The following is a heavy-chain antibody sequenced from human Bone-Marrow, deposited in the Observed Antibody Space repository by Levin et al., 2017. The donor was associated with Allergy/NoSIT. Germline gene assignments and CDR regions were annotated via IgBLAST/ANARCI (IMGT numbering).Heavy chain of an antibody. Sequence: SETLSLTCSVSDGSISSTIYYWGWIRQPPGKGLEWIGSIYYSGTTYYNPSLESRVTISVDTSKNQFSLKLRSVTAADTAVYFCARESSGWHYYFDNWGLGTLVTVSS. J-gene: IGHJ4*02. CDR3: ARESSGWHYYFDN. CDR1: DGSISSTIYY. D-gene: IGHD6-19*01. CDR2: IYYSGTT. V-gene: IGHV4-39*02.